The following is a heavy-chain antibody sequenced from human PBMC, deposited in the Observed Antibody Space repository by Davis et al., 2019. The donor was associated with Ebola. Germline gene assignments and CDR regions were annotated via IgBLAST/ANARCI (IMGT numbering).Heavy chain of an antibody. V-gene: IGHV1-69*13. CDR1: GGTFSSYA. Sequence: AASVKVSCKASGGTFSSYAISWVRQAPGQGLEWMGGIIPIFGTANYAQKFQGRVTITADESTSTAYMELSSLRSEDTAVYYCATSSGGIAAAAFDYWGQGTLVTVSS. CDR2: IIPIFGTA. D-gene: IGHD6-13*01. CDR3: ATSSGGIAAAAFDY. J-gene: IGHJ4*02.